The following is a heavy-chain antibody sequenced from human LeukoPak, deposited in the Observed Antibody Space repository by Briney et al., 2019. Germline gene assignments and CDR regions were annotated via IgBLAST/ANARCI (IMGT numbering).Heavy chain of an antibody. Sequence: ASLNVSCTASGYTFTTYVINWVRQATGQGLEWMGWMNPNSGNTPNAHTSPGRVTMTRNTCISTAYMELSSLRSEDPAMYYCARDNGGTAMAYYYYYYMDVWGKGATVIISS. CDR2: MNPNSGNT. D-gene: IGHD5-18*01. V-gene: IGHV1-8*01. J-gene: IGHJ6*03. CDR1: GYTFTTYV. CDR3: ARDNGGTAMAYYYYYYMDV.